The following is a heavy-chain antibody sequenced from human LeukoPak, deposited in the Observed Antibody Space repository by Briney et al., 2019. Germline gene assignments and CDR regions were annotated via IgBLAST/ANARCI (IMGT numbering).Heavy chain of an antibody. Sequence: SETLSLTCTVSGGSISSGSYYWSWIRQPAGKGLEWIGRIYTSGSTNYNPSLKSRVTISVDTSKNQFSLKLSSVTAADTAVYYCARYCSGGSCYQGFDPWGQGTLVTVSS. CDR1: GGSISSGSYY. CDR3: ARYCSGGSCYQGFDP. CDR2: IYTSGST. J-gene: IGHJ5*02. D-gene: IGHD2-15*01. V-gene: IGHV4-61*02.